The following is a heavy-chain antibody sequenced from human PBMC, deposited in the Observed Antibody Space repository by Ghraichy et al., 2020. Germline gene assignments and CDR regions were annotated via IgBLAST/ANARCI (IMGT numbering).Heavy chain of an antibody. Sequence: SETLSLTCAVYGGSFSGSYCSWIRQPPGKGMEWIGKINHSGSTNYNPSLKSRVTISVDTSKNQFSLKLSSVTAADTAVYYCARSIVVVPAAISPYNWFDPWGQGTLVTVSS. D-gene: IGHD2-2*01. CDR3: ARSIVVVPAAISPYNWFDP. CDR1: GGSFSGSY. J-gene: IGHJ5*02. CDR2: INHSGST. V-gene: IGHV4-34*01.